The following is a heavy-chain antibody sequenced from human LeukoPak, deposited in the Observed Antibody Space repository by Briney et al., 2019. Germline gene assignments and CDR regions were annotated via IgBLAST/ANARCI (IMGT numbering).Heavy chain of an antibody. CDR1: GVSINSVFYF. V-gene: IGHV4-39*01. CDR2: IFSRGRT. D-gene: IGHD6-6*01. CDR3: ARGAYTSSRFDP. J-gene: IGHJ5*02. Sequence: SETLSLTCSVSGVSINSVFYFWGWVRQPPGKGLEWLATIFSRGRTFYNPSLRSRLTISVDTSNHQLSLKLTSVTAADTAMYYCARGAYTSSRFDPWGQGTLVTVSS.